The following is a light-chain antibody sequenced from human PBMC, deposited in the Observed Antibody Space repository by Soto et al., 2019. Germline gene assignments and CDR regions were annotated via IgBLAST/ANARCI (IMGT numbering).Light chain of an antibody. V-gene: IGKV3-15*01. CDR2: GAS. Sequence: EIVMTQSQATLSVSQGERATFAGRASRRFSSNLAWYQKNPGQAPRLLIYGASTRATAIPARFSGSGSGTEFTLTISSLQSEDFAVYYCEQYNNWPHAFGGGTKVEIK. CDR1: RRFSSN. CDR3: EQYNNWPHA. J-gene: IGKJ4*01.